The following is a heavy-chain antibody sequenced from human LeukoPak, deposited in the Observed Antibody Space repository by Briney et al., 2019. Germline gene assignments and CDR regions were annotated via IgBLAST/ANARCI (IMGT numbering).Heavy chain of an antibody. CDR2: ISGSGGST. D-gene: IGHD3-22*01. CDR1: GFTFSSYG. J-gene: IGHJ4*02. Sequence: PGGTLRLSCAASGFTFSSYGMSWVRQAPGKGLEWVSAISGSGGSTYYADSVKGRFTISRDNSKNTLYLQMNSLRAEDTAVYYCAKDQSVWYDSSGYFDYWGQGTLVTVSS. V-gene: IGHV3-23*01. CDR3: AKDQSVWYDSSGYFDY.